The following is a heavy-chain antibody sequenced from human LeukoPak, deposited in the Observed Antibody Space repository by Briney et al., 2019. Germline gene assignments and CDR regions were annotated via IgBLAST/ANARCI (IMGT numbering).Heavy chain of an antibody. CDR3: SRAPGYSAYGLPFDF. Sequence: ASVKDSCKTSGYTFTGYYLHWVRQAPGQGLEWMGWINPNSGGTNYAQKVQGRVTMTRDTSITTVYMELSSLTSDDTGVYYCSRAPGYSAYGLPFDFWGQGTQVAVSS. CDR1: GYTFTGYY. J-gene: IGHJ4*02. D-gene: IGHD5-12*01. CDR2: INPNSGGT. V-gene: IGHV1-2*02.